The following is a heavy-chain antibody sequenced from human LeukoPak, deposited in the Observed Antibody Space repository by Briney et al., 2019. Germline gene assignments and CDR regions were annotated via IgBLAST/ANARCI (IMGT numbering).Heavy chain of an antibody. CDR1: GSIFTSYW. V-gene: IGHV5-51*07. J-gene: IGHJ5*02. CDR2: IYPGDSDT. D-gene: IGHD2-2*01. Sequence: GASLQICCKGSGSIFTSYWIGWGHPLRGKRLEWMGIIYPGDSDTRYSPSFQGQVTISADKSISTAYLQWSSLKASDTAMYYCARHVVVVPAAIAWFDPWGQGTLVTVSS. CDR3: ARHVVVVPAAIAWFDP.